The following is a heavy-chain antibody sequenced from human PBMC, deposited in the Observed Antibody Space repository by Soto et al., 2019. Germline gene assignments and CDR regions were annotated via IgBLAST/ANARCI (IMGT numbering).Heavy chain of an antibody. D-gene: IGHD2-15*01. J-gene: IGHJ3*02. Sequence: GGSLRLSCAASGFTFSSYSMNWVRQAPGKGLEWVSSISSSSYIYYADSVKGRFTISRDNAKNSLYLQMNSLRAEDTAVYYCARAVVAASLDAFDIWGQGTMVTVSS. CDR1: GFTFSSYS. V-gene: IGHV3-21*01. CDR2: ISSSSYI. CDR3: ARAVVAASLDAFDI.